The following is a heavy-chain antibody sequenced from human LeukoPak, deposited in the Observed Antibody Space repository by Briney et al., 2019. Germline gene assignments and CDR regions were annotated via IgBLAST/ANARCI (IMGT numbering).Heavy chain of an antibody. CDR3: ARETVFGVVIPTYYFDY. CDR2: IKQDGSEK. J-gene: IGHJ4*02. Sequence: PGGSLRLSCAASGFTFSSYAMSWVRQAPGKGLEWVANIKQDGSEKYYVDSVKGRFTISRDNAKNSLYLQMNSLRAEDTAVYYCARETVFGVVIPTYYFDYWGQGSLVTVSS. D-gene: IGHD3-3*01. V-gene: IGHV3-7*01. CDR1: GFTFSSYA.